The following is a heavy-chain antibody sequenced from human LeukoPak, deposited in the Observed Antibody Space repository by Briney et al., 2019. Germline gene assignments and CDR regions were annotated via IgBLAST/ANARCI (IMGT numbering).Heavy chain of an antibody. V-gene: IGHV1-69*04. Sequence: SVKLSCKASGGTFSSYAISWVRQAPGQGLEWMGRIIPILGIANYAQKFQGRVTITADKSTSTAYMELSSLRSEDTAVYYCARIPPGIAAADYWGQGTLAPGSS. J-gene: IGHJ4*02. CDR2: IIPILGIA. D-gene: IGHD6-13*01. CDR3: ARIPPGIAAADY. CDR1: GGTFSSYA.